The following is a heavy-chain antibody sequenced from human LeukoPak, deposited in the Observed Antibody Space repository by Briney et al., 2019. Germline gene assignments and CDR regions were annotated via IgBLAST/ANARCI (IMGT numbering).Heavy chain of an antibody. CDR2: IYSGGST. J-gene: IGHJ4*02. CDR1: GFTFSSYA. D-gene: IGHD3-10*01. CDR3: ARLPRGDY. Sequence: GGSLRLSCAASGFTFSSYAMSWVRQAPGKGLEWVSVIYSGGSTYYADSVKGRFTISRDNSKNTLYLQMNSLRAEDTAVYYCARLPRGDYWGQGTLVTVSS. V-gene: IGHV3-66*04.